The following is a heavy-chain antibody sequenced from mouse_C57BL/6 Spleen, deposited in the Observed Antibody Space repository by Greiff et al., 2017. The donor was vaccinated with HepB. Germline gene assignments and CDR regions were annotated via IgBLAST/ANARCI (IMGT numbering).Heavy chain of an antibody. D-gene: IGHD1-1*01. J-gene: IGHJ4*01. CDR3: ARESTKVVASMDY. V-gene: IGHV1-55*01. Sequence: QVQLLQPGAELVKPGASVKMSCKASGYTFSSYWITWVKQRPCQGLEWIGDIYSGSGSTNYTEKFKSKATLPVDTSSSTAYMQLSSLTSEDSAVYYCARESTKVVASMDYWGQGTSVTVSS. CDR2: IYSGSGST. CDR1: GYTFSSYW.